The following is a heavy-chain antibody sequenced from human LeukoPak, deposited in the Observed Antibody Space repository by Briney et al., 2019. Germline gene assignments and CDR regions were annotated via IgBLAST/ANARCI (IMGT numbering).Heavy chain of an antibody. CDR3: ARAYYYDTSGYSPFDY. CDR1: GFTFDDYG. V-gene: IGHV3-9*01. CDR2: ISWNSDTL. D-gene: IGHD3-22*01. J-gene: IGHJ4*02. Sequence: GGSLRLSCAASGFTFDDYGMGWVRQAPGKGLEWVSGISWNSDTLAYADSVKGRYTISRDNAKNSLYLQMDSLRAEDTALYYCARAYYYDTSGYSPFDYWGQGTLVTVSS.